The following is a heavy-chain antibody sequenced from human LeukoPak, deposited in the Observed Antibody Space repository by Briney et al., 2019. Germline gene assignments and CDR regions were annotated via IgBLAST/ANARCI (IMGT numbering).Heavy chain of an antibody. CDR3: ARVTYYDSSGYYYFDY. CDR1: GFTFDDYG. CDR2: INWNGGST. V-gene: IGHV3-20*04. Sequence: GGSLRLSCAASGFTFDDYGMSWVRQAPGKGLEWVSGINWNGGSTGYADSVKGRFTISRDNAKNSLYLQMNSLRAEDTALYYCARVTYYDSSGYYYFDYWGQGTLVTVSS. J-gene: IGHJ4*02. D-gene: IGHD3-22*01.